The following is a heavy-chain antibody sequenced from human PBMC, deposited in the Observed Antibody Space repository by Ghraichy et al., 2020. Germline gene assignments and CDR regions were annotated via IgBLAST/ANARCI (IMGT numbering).Heavy chain of an antibody. J-gene: IGHJ4*02. CDR3: VRGVYSSAWDS. Sequence: GGSLRLSCATSGFAFRAFDTNWVRQAPGRGLEWLSYISTDSSPIYYANSVKGRFTISRDNAKKSLYLQMNSLRDDDTAVYYCVRGVYSSAWDSWGQGVRVPVPS. D-gene: IGHD6-19*01. V-gene: IGHV3-48*02. CDR1: GFAFRAFD. CDR2: ISTDSSPI.